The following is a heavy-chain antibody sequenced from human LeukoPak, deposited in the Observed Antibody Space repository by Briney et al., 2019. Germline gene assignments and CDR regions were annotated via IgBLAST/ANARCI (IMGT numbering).Heavy chain of an antibody. J-gene: IGHJ5*02. CDR2: IYNSGST. Sequence: MTSETPSLTCTVSGGSVSSGSYYWSWIRQPPGKGLECIGYIYNSGSTNYNPSLKSRVTISVDTSKNQFSLKLSSVTAADTAVHYCARGGATGTTPPTRWFDPWGQGTLVTVSS. CDR3: ARGGATGTTPPTRWFDP. V-gene: IGHV4-61*01. CDR1: GGSVSSGSYY. D-gene: IGHD1-7*01.